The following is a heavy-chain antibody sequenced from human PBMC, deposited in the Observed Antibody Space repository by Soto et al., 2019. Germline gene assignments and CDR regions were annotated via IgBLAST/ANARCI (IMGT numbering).Heavy chain of an antibody. D-gene: IGHD2-2*01. CDR2: IIPIFGTA. CDR3: ASHPVPYYYYGMDV. V-gene: IGHV1-69*12. Sequence: QVQLVQSGAEVKKPGSSVKVSCKASVGTFSSYALSWVRQAPGQGLEWMGGIIPIFGTADYAQKFQGRVAITADDSTSTAYMELSSLRSEDTAVYYCASHPVPYYYYGMDVWGQGTTVTVSS. J-gene: IGHJ6*02. CDR1: VGTFSSYA.